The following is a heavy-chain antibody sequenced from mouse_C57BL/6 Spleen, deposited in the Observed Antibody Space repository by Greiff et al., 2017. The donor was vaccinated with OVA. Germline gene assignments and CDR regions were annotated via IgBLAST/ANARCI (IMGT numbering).Heavy chain of an antibody. CDR2: IDPSASYT. V-gene: IGHV1-69*01. J-gene: IGHJ4*01. Sequence: QVQLQQPGAELVMPGASVKLSCKASGYTFTSYWMHWVQQRPGQGLEWIGEIDPSASYTNYNQKFKGKSTLTVDKSSSTAYMQLSSLTSEDSAVYYCARFGYYGHYYAMDYWGQGTSVTVSS. CDR3: ARFGYYGHYYAMDY. D-gene: IGHD1-2*01. CDR1: GYTFTSYW.